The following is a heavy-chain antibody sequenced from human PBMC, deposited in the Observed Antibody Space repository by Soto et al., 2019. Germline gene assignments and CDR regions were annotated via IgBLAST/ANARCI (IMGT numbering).Heavy chain of an antibody. CDR3: ARTVVVVVPDNFDH. CDR1: GFSIGDYW. D-gene: IGHD2-2*01. Sequence: GGSLRLSCAASGFSIGDYWMSWVRQAPGKGLEWVANIKQDGSEKYYVDSVKGRFTISKDSAKNSLYLQMNSLRGEDTAVYYCARTVVVVVPDNFDHWGQGTLVTVSS. V-gene: IGHV3-7*01. CDR2: IKQDGSEK. J-gene: IGHJ4*02.